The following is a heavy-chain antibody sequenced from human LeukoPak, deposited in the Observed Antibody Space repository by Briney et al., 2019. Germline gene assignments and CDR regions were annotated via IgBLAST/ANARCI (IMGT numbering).Heavy chain of an antibody. J-gene: IGHJ4*02. Sequence: GGSLRLSCTVSGFTFGDYAMTWVRQAPGRGLEWVGFIRSKAYGGTTEYAASVKGRFTISRDDSKSIAYLQMNSLKTEDTAVYYCTREGENYWGQGTLVTVSS. V-gene: IGHV3-49*04. CDR3: TREGENY. CDR2: IRSKAYGGTT. CDR1: GFTFGDYA. D-gene: IGHD1-26*01.